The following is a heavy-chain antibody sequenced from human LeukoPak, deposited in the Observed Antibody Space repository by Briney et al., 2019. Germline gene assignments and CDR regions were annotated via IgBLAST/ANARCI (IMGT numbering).Heavy chain of an antibody. Sequence: SETLSLTCTVSGGSISSYYWSWLRQPPGKGLEWIGYIYYSGSTNYDPSLKSRVTISVDASKNQFSLKLSSVTAADTAVYYCARLGITMVRGSTQWYFDLWGRGTLVTVSS. CDR3: ARLGITMVRGSTQWYFDL. J-gene: IGHJ2*01. CDR2: IYYSGST. CDR1: GGSISSYY. D-gene: IGHD3-10*01. V-gene: IGHV4-59*08.